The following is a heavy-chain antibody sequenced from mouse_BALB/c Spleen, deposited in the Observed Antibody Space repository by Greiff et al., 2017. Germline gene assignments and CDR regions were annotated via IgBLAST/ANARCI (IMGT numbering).Heavy chain of an antibody. V-gene: IGHV5-6*01. J-gene: IGHJ3*01. CDR1: GFTFSSYG. CDR2: ISSGGSYT. CDR3: ARLNYDYDAWFAY. D-gene: IGHD2-4*01. Sequence: EVMLVESGGDLVKPGGSLKLSCAASGFTFSSYGMSWVRQTPDKRLEWVATISSGGSYTYYPDSVKGRFTISRDNAKNTLYLQMSSLKSEDTAMYYCARLNYDYDAWFAYWGQGTLVTVSA.